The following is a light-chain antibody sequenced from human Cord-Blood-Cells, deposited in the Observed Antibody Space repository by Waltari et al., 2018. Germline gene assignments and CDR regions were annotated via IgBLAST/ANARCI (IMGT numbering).Light chain of an antibody. V-gene: IGKV1-39*01. CDR2: AAS. Sequence: DIQMTQSPSSLSASVGYRVTLTCRASQSISSYLNWYQQKPGKAPKLLIYAASSLQSGVPSRFSGSGSGTDFTLTISSLQPEDFATYYCQQSYSTPPWSFGQGTKLEIK. CDR1: QSISSY. J-gene: IGKJ2*03. CDR3: QQSYSTPPWS.